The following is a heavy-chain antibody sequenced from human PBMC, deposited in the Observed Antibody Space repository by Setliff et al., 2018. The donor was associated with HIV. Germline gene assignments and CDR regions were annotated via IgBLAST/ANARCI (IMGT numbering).Heavy chain of an antibody. CDR2: IDHSGST. V-gene: IGHV4-34*01. D-gene: IGHD1-7*01. J-gene: IGHJ6*03. Sequence: SETLSLTCAVYGGSVSGYYWSWIRQPPGKGLEWIGEIDHSGSTNYNPSLNSRVTISVDTSKNQFSLKLSSVTAADTAVYYCARDRSNWNYGKNYMDVWGKGTTVTVSS. CDR1: GGSVSGYY. CDR3: ARDRSNWNYGKNYMDV.